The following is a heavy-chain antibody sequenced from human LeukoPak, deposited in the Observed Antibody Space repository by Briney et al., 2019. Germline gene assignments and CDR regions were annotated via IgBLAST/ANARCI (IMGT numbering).Heavy chain of an antibody. D-gene: IGHD3-10*01. J-gene: IGHJ4*02. CDR2: IYYSGST. CDR3: ARGGNYYGSGSYFLFY. CDR1: GGSISSYY. V-gene: IGHV4-59*12. Sequence: PSETLSLTCTVSGGSISSYYWSWIRQPPGKGLGWIGYIYYSGSTNYNPSLKSRVTISVDTSKNQFSLKLSSVTAADTAVYYCARGGNYYGSGSYFLFYWGQGTLVTVSS.